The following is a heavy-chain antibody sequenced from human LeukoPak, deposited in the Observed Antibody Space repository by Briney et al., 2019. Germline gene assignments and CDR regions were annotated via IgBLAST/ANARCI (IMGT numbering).Heavy chain of an antibody. V-gene: IGHV1-69*05. CDR3: ARARGRIRASIVGATTGFDP. J-gene: IGHJ5*02. CDR2: IIPIFGTA. Sequence: SVKVSCKASGGTFSSYAISWVRQAPGQGLEWMGGIIPIFGTANCAQKFQGRVTITTDESTSTAYMELSSLRSEDTAVHYCARARGRIRASIVGATTGFDPWGQGTLVTVSS. D-gene: IGHD1-26*01. CDR1: GGTFSSYA.